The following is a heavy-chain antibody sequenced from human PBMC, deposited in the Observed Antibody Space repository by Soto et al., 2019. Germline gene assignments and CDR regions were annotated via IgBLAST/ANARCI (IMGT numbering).Heavy chain of an antibody. CDR2: FDPEDGET. D-gene: IGHD6-19*01. V-gene: IGHV1-24*01. CDR1: GYTLTELS. Sequence: ASVKISCKVSGYTLTELSMHWVRQAPGKGLEWMGGFDPEDGETIYAQKFQGRVTMTEDTSTDTAYMELSSLRSEDTAVYYCATYRRGGYSSGSYGMDVWGQGTTVTVS. J-gene: IGHJ6*02. CDR3: ATYRRGGYSSGSYGMDV.